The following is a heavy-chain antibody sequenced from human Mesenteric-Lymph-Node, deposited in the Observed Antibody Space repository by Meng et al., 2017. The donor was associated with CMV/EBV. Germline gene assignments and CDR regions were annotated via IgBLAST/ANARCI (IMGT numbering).Heavy chain of an antibody. J-gene: IGHJ4*02. CDR1: GYTFTGYY. Sequence: ASVKVSCKLSGYTFTGYYMHWVRQAPGQGLEWMGWINPNNGGTNYAQKFQGRVTMTRDTSISTAYMELNRLRSDDTAVYYCARNSTVWGQGTLVTVSS. D-gene: IGHD2-21*01. V-gene: IGHV1-2*02. CDR3: ARNSTV. CDR2: INPNNGGT.